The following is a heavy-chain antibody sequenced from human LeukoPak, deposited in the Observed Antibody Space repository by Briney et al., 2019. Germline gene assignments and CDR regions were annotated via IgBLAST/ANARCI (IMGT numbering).Heavy chain of an antibody. Sequence: GGSLRLSCAASGFTFSSYAMHWVRQAPGKGLEWVAVISYDGSNKYYADSVKGRFTISRDNSKNTLYLQMNSLRAEDTAVYYCARDSLRGVLRNFDWFFDYWGQGTLVTVSS. D-gene: IGHD3-9*01. V-gene: IGHV3-30*04. CDR2: ISYDGSNK. J-gene: IGHJ4*02. CDR3: ARDSLRGVLRNFDWFFDY. CDR1: GFTFSSYA.